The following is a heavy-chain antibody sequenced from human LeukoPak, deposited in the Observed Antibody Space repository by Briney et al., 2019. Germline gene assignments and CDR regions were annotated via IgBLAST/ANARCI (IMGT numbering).Heavy chain of an antibody. CDR2: IKQDGSEK. V-gene: IGHV3-7*01. J-gene: IGHJ4*02. CDR3: ARRHSFMTDFDY. CDR1: GFTFSSYG. D-gene: IGHD3-16*01. Sequence: GGSLRLSCAAPGFTFSSYGMSWVRQAPGKGLEWVANIKQDGSEKYYVDSVKGRFTISRDNAKNSLYLQMNSLRAEDTAVYYCARRHSFMTDFDYWGQGTLVTVSS.